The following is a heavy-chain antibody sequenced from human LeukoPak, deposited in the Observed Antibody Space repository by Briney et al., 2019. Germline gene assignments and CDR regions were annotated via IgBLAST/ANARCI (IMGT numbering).Heavy chain of an antibody. J-gene: IGHJ4*02. CDR2: IYYSGSA. CDR3: ARDSLPRDY. CDR1: GGSISSYY. Sequence: PETLSLTCTVSGGSISSYYWSWIRQPPGKGLEWIGYIYYSGSANYNPSLKSRVTISVDTSKNQFSLKLSSVTAADTAVYYCARDSLPRDYWGQGTLVTVSS. D-gene: IGHD2-15*01. V-gene: IGHV4-59*01.